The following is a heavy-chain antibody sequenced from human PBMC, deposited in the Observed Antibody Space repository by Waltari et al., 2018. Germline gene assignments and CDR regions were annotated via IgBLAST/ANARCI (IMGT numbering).Heavy chain of an antibody. CDR2: INHSGST. V-gene: IGHV4-34*01. CDR1: RGSFRGSY. D-gene: IGHD3-10*01. J-gene: IGHJ6*03. Sequence: QVPLQQWGSGLLKHSATLSPTCAVYRGSFRGSYWSWIRPPPGKGLEWIGEINHSGSTNYNPSLKSRVTISVDTSKNQFSLKLSSVTAADTAVYYCARGRDRGVMDVWGKGTTVTVSS. CDR3: ARGRDRGVMDV.